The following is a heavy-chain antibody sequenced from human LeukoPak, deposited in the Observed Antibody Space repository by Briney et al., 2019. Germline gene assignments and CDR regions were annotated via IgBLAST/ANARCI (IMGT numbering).Heavy chain of an antibody. V-gene: IGHV3-7*01. D-gene: IGHD2-15*01. CDR2: IKQDGSEK. J-gene: IGHJ5*02. CDR3: ARDQCSGGSCYWFDP. CDR1: GFTFSSYW. Sequence: GGSLRLSCAASGFTFSSYWMSWVRQVPGKGLEWVANIKQDGSEKYYVDSVKGRFTISRDNAKNSLYLQMNSLRAEDTAVYYCARDQCSGGSCYWFDPWGQGTLVTVSS.